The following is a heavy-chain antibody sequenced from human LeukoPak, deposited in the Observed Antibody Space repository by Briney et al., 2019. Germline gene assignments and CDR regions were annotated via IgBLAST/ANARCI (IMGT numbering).Heavy chain of an antibody. CDR3: ARGTYYDFWSGYLPNYYYYMDV. D-gene: IGHD3-3*01. CDR1: GGTFSSYA. V-gene: IGHV1-69*13. Sequence: PVKVSCKASGGTFSSYAISWVRQAPGQGLEWMGGIIPIFGTANYAQKFQGRVTITADESTSTAYMELSSLRSEDTAVYYCARGTYYDFWSGYLPNYYYYMDVWGKGTTVTVSS. CDR2: IIPIFGTA. J-gene: IGHJ6*03.